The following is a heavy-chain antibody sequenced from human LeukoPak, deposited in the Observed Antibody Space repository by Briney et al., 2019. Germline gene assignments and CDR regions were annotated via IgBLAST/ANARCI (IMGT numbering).Heavy chain of an antibody. D-gene: IGHD4-17*01. Sequence: ASVKVSCKASGYTFTGYYMHWERQAPGQGLEWMGWINPNSGGTNYAQKFQGRVTMTRDTSISTAYMELSRLRSDDTAVYYCARVPAPSTPYGDYGDAFDIWGQGTMVTVSS. CDR1: GYTFTGYY. J-gene: IGHJ3*02. CDR2: INPNSGGT. CDR3: ARVPAPSTPYGDYGDAFDI. V-gene: IGHV1-2*02.